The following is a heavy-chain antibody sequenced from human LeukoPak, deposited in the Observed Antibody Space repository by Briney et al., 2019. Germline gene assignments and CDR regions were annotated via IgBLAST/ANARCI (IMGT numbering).Heavy chain of an antibody. V-gene: IGHV3-9*01. J-gene: IGHJ6*02. D-gene: IGHD1-14*01. Sequence: GGSLRLSCAASGFTFDDYAMHWVRQAPGKGLEWVSGISWNSGSIGYADSVKGRFTISRDNAKNSLYLQMNSLRAEDTALYYCARGNRGGGVANYYYYGMDVWGQGTTVTVSS. CDR3: ARGNRGGGVANYYYYGMDV. CDR1: GFTFDDYA. CDR2: ISWNSGSI.